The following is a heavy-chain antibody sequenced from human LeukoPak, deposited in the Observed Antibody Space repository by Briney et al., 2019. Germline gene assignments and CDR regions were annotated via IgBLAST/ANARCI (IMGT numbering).Heavy chain of an antibody. J-gene: IGHJ4*02. CDR2: IKQDGSEQ. CDR1: GFTFSRYW. V-gene: IGHV3-7*01. Sequence: GGSLRLSCAASGFTFSRYWMTWVRQAPGKGLQWVANIKQDGSEQYYVGSVMGRFTISRDNANNSLYLQMNSLRPEDTAVFYCARKRDGSCYSSKTRDYWGKGTLVTVSS. CDR3: ARKRDGSCYSSKTRDY. D-gene: IGHD3-22*01.